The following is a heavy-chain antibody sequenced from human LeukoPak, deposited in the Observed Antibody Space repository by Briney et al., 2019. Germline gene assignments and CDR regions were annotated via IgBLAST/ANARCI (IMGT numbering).Heavy chain of an antibody. D-gene: IGHD3-22*01. Sequence: SETLSLTCTVSGGSISSSSYYWGWIRQPPGKGLEWIGTIYYSGRTYYSPSLKSRVTMSVDPSNNQFSLNLRSVTAADTALYYCARRRYYDGSGYLEWGQGTLLSVSS. CDR3: ARRRYYDGSGYLE. CDR2: IYYSGRT. V-gene: IGHV4-39*01. J-gene: IGHJ1*01. CDR1: GGSISSSSYY.